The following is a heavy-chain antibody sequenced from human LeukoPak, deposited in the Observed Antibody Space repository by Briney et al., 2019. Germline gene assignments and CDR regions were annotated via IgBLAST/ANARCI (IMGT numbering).Heavy chain of an antibody. CDR3: ARDSNVAATLSWFDP. Sequence: GGSLRLSCAASGFTFSTYTMNWVRQAPGKGLEWVSSISSSSSNIYYADSVKGRFTISRDNAKNSLYLQMNSLRAEDTAVYYCARDSNVAATLSWFDPWGQGTLVTVSS. D-gene: IGHD2-15*01. J-gene: IGHJ5*02. CDR1: GFTFSTYT. V-gene: IGHV3-21*01. CDR2: ISSSSSNI.